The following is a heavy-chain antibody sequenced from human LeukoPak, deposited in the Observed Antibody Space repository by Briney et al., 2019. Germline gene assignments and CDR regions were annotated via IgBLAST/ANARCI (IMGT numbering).Heavy chain of an antibody. V-gene: IGHV4-39*01. D-gene: IGHD1-26*01. CDR3: AIILGEWELLPPDY. CDR1: GGSISSSSYY. Sequence: PSETLSLTCTVSGGSISSSSYYWGWIRQPPGKGLEWIGSIYYSGSTYYNPSLKSRFTISVHTSKNQFSLKLSSVTAADTAVYYCAIILGEWELLPPDYWGQGTLVTVSS. CDR2: IYYSGST. J-gene: IGHJ4*02.